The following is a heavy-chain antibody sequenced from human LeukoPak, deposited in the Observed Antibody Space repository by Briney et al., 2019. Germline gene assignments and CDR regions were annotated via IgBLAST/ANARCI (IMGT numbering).Heavy chain of an antibody. CDR3: AKDRCSSTSCYVDY. V-gene: IGHV3-30*02. Sequence: GGSLRLSCAASGFTFSSYGMHWVRQAPGKGLEWVAFIRYDGSNKYYADSVKGRFTISRDNSKSTLYLQMNSLRAEDTAVYYCAKDRCSSTSCYVDYWGQGTLVTVSS. J-gene: IGHJ4*02. D-gene: IGHD2-2*01. CDR2: IRYDGSNK. CDR1: GFTFSSYG.